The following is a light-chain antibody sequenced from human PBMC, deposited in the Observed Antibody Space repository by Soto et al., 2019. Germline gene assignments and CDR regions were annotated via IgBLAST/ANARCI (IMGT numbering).Light chain of an antibody. J-gene: IGLJ1*01. CDR2: GNS. Sequence: SVLTQPPSVSGAPGQRVTISCTGSSSNIGAGYDVHWYQQLPGTAPKLLIYGNSNRPSGVPDRFSGSKSGTSASLAITGLQAEDEADYYCGSWDSSLSAYVFGTGTKVTV. CDR1: SSNIGAGYD. CDR3: GSWDSSLSAYV. V-gene: IGLV1-40*01.